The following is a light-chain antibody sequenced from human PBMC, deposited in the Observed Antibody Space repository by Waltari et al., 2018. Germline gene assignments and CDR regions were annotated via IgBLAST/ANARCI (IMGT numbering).Light chain of an antibody. CDR3: QQSYSTPRT. Sequence: CRESQSISSYLNWDQEKPGKAPKLPIYAASNLQSGVPSRVSGSGSGTDFTLTISSLQPEDYATYFCQQSYSTPRTFGQGPKVEIK. J-gene: IGKJ1*01. CDR1: QSISSY. CDR2: AAS. V-gene: IGKV1-39*01.